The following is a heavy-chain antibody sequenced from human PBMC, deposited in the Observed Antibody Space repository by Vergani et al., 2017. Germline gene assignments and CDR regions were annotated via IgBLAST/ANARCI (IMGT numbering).Heavy chain of an antibody. J-gene: IGHJ4*02. CDR1: GFSISSAHY. V-gene: IGHV4-38-2*01. CDR3: ASKGREYPRERCFSASCREDY. Sequence: QVHLQESGPGLVKPSETLSLTCGVSGFSISSAHYWGWIRQPPGKGLEWIGTCSHRGNTYYSPSLISRVTISVDASKNQFSLKLTSVTAADTVVYFCASKGREYPRERCFSASCREDYWGQGALVTVSS. D-gene: IGHD2-2*01. CDR2: CSHRGNT.